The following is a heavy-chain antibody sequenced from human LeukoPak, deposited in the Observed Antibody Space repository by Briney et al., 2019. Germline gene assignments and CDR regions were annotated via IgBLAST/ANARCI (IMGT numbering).Heavy chain of an antibody. CDR1: GFTFSSYS. D-gene: IGHD3-22*01. J-gene: IGHJ4*02. Sequence: GGSLRLSCSASGFTFSSYSMNWVRQAPGKGLEWVSSISSSSSYIYYADSVKGRFTISRDNAKNSLYLQMNSLRAEDTAVYYCARDRYCYDSSGWRVGDYWGQGTLVTVSS. V-gene: IGHV3-21*01. CDR2: ISSSSSYI. CDR3: ARDRYCYDSSGWRVGDY.